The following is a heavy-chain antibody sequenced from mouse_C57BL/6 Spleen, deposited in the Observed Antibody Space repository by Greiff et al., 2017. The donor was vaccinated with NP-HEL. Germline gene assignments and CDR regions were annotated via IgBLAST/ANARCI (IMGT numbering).Heavy chain of an antibody. Sequence: QVQLQQPGAELVRPGSSVKLSCKASGYTFTSYWMDWVKQRPGQGLEWIGNIYPSDSETHYNQKFKDKATLTVDKSSSTAYMQLSSLTSEDSAVDYCARSGFITTVVATRYYAMDYWGQGTSVTVSS. V-gene: IGHV1-61*01. J-gene: IGHJ4*01. D-gene: IGHD1-1*01. CDR2: IYPSDSET. CDR1: GYTFTSYW. CDR3: ARSGFITTVVATRYYAMDY.